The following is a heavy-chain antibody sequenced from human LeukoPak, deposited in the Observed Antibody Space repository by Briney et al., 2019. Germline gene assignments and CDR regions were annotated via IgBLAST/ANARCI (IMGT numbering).Heavy chain of an antibody. D-gene: IGHD3-16*01. J-gene: IGHJ4*02. CDR3: AKEVPGGSAYDY. CDR1: GFTFTTYW. Sequence: TGGSLRLSCAASGFTFTTYWMSWVRQAPGKGLEWVAVISYDGSNKYYADSVKGRFTISRDNSKNTLYLQMNSLRAEDTAVYYCAKEVPGGSAYDYWGQGTLVTVSS. CDR2: ISYDGSNK. V-gene: IGHV3-30*18.